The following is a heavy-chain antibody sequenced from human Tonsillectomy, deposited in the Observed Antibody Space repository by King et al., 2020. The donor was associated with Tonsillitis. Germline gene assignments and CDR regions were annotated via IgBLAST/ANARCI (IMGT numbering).Heavy chain of an antibody. V-gene: IGHV1-18*01. J-gene: IGHJ1*01. CDR1: GYTFTSYG. Sequence: QLVQSGAEVKKPGASVKVSCKASGYTFTSYGISWVRQAPGQGLEWMGRISAYNGNTNYAQNLQGRVTMTTDTSTSTAYMALRSLRSDDTAVYYCARDLGLGYYDSSGYYSSEYLQYWGQGTLVTVSS. D-gene: IGHD3-22*01. CDR3: ARDLGLGYYDSSGYYSSEYLQY. CDR2: ISAYNGNT.